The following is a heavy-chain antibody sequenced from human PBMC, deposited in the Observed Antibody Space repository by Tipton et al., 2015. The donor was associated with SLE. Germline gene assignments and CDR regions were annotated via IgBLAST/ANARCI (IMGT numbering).Heavy chain of an antibody. CDR2: IYYSGST. Sequence: LRLSCTVSGGSISSSSYYWGWIRQPPGKGLEWIGSIYYSGSTYYNPSLKSRVTISVDTSKNQFSLKLSSVTAADTAVYYCARHVYDFWSGYPHYYYYYMDVWGKGTTVTVSS. J-gene: IGHJ6*03. V-gene: IGHV4-39*01. CDR3: ARHVYDFWSGYPHYYYYYMDV. CDR1: GGSISSSSYY. D-gene: IGHD3-3*01.